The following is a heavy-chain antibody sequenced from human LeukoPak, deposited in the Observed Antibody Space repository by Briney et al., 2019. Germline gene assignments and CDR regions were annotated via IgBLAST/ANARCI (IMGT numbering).Heavy chain of an antibody. CDR2: IYHSGST. J-gene: IGHJ3*02. CDR1: GGSISSGDYS. D-gene: IGHD4-17*01. Sequence: SQTLSLTCAVSGGSISSGDYSWSWIRQPPGKGLEWIGYIYHSGSTYYNSSLNSRVTMSVDRSKNQFSLQLRSVTAADTAMYYCARSPDYGASPVSGVFDIWGKGKMVTVS. V-gene: IGHV4-30-2*01. CDR3: ARSPDYGASPVSGVFDI.